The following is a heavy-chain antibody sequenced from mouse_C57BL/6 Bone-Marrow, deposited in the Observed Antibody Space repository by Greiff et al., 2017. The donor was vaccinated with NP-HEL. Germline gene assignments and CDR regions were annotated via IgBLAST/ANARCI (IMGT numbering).Heavy chain of an antibody. Sequence: VQLQESGAELVKPGASVKISCKASGYAFSSYWMNWVKQRPGKGLEWIGQIYPGDGDTNYNGKFKGKATLTADKSSSTAYMQLSSLTSEDSAVYFCARSLTTVVAPGYWGQGTTLTVSS. CDR3: ARSLTTVVAPGY. CDR1: GYAFSSYW. CDR2: IYPGDGDT. D-gene: IGHD1-1*01. J-gene: IGHJ2*01. V-gene: IGHV1-80*01.